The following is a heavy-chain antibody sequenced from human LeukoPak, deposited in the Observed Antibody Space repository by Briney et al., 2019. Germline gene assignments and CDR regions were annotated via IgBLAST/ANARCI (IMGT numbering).Heavy chain of an antibody. V-gene: IGHV4-61*02. D-gene: IGHD6-6*01. CDR1: GGFISSGSYY. CDR2: IYTSGST. CDR3: ARGGGYSSSSGLFDY. J-gene: IGHJ4*02. Sequence: PSQTLSLTCTVSGGFISSGSYYWSWIRQPAGKGLEWIGRIYTSGSTNYNPSLKSRVTISVDTSKNQFSLKLSSATAADTAVYYCARGGGYSSSSGLFDYWGQGTLVTVSS.